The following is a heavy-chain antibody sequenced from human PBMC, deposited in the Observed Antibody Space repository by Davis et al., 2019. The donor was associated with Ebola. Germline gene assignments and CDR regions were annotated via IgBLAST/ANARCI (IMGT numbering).Heavy chain of an antibody. J-gene: IGHJ4*02. V-gene: IGHV3-7*01. CDR2: IKQYGSEK. Sequence: GESLKISCAASGFTFTDHWMSWVRQAPGKGLEWVANIKQYGSEKYYVDSVKGRFTISRDNAKKTLYMQMNSLRAEDTAVYYCARDEYDFWSGYSDYWGQGTLVTVSS. D-gene: IGHD3-3*01. CDR1: GFTFTDHW. CDR3: ARDEYDFWSGYSDY.